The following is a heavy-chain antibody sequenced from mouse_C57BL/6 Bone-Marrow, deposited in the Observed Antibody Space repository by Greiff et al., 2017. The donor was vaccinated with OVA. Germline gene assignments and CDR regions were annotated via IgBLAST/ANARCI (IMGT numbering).Heavy chain of an antibody. V-gene: IGHV5-16*01. CDR2: INYDGSST. J-gene: IGHJ2*01. CDR3: ARGYVPDY. D-gene: IGHD2-12*01. CDR1: GFTFSDYY. Sequence: EVKLVESEGGLVQPGSSMKLSCTASGFTFSDYYMAWVRQVPEKGLEWVANINYDGSSTYYLASLKSRFIISRDNAKNILYLQMSSLKSEDTATDYCARGYVPDYWGQGTTLTVSS.